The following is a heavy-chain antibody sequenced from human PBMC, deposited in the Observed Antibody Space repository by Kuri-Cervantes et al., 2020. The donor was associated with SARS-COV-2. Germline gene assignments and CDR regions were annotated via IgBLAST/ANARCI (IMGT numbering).Heavy chain of an antibody. CDR1: GFTFSSYS. J-gene: IGHJ6*02. D-gene: IGHD2-2*02. CDR2: ISSSSSYI. Sequence: LSLTCAASGFTFSSYSMNWVRQAPGKGLEWVSSISSSSSYIYYADSVKGRFTISRDNAKNSLYLQMNSLRAEDTAVYYCARVGCSSTSCYTGDYYYGMDVWGQGTTVTVSS. CDR3: ARVGCSSTSCYTGDYYYGMDV. V-gene: IGHV3-21*01.